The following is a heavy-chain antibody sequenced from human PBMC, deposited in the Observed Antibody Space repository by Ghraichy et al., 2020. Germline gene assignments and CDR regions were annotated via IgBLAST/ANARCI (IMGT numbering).Heavy chain of an antibody. Sequence: GGSLRLSCVASGFTFSNNAVSWVRQAPGKGLEWVSSISSSGGNSYYADSVKGRFTFSRDNPKNTLYLQMNSLRAEDTAVYYCAKLVGPSTDYWGPGTLVTVSS. J-gene: IGHJ4*02. V-gene: IGHV3-23*01. CDR1: GFTFSNNA. D-gene: IGHD1-26*01. CDR3: AKLVGPSTDY. CDR2: ISSSGGNS.